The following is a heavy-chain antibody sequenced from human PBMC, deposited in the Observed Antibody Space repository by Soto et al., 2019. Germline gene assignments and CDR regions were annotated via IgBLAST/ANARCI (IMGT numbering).Heavy chain of an antibody. CDR3: AKGSAFECKGAICYPFDH. J-gene: IGHJ4*02. CDR1: GFTFSNYA. Sequence: GGSLRLSCTASGFTFSNYAINWARLSPGKRLEWVSSVIGSGVNVFYADSVKGRFTISRDNSKNTVYLEMNSLRADDTAEYFCAKGSAFECKGAICYPFDHWGRGTLVTVSS. D-gene: IGHD3-10*01. V-gene: IGHV3-23*01. CDR2: VIGSGVNV.